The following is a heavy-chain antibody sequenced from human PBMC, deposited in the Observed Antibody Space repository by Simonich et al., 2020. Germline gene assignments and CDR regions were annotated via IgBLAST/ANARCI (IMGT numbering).Heavy chain of an antibody. CDR3: AKDLGERITMIVVVIDAFDI. CDR2: ISGSGGST. V-gene: IGHV3-23*01. J-gene: IGHJ3*02. CDR1: GFTFSSYA. Sequence: GGGLVQPGGSLRLSCAASGFTFSSYAMSWVRQAPGKGLEWVSAISGSGGSTYYVDSVKGRFTISRDNSKNTLYLQMNSLRAEDTAVYYCAKDLGERITMIVVVIDAFDIWGQGTMVTVSS. D-gene: IGHD3-22*01.